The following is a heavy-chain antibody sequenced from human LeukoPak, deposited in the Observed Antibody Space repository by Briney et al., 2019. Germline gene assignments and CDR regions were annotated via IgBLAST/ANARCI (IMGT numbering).Heavy chain of an antibody. V-gene: IGHV1-18*01. D-gene: IGHD6-19*01. CDR1: GYTFTHHG. CDR2: ISAYNGDT. Sequence: ASVKVSCKASGYTFTHHGITWVRQARGQGLEWMGWISAYNGDTHYAQNFQGRVTLTTDTSTSTACMEVRSLRSDDTAVYYCARDPTNTSGRYAYFDYWGQGTLVTVSS. J-gene: IGHJ4*02. CDR3: ARDPTNTSGRYAYFDY.